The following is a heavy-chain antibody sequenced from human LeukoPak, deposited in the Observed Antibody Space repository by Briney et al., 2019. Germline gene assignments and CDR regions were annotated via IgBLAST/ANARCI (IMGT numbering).Heavy chain of an antibody. CDR2: ISSSSSTI. V-gene: IGHV3-21*04. D-gene: IGHD1-1*01. CDR3: GAGTLRGVPGSDAFDI. CDR1: GFTFSSYS. J-gene: IGHJ3*02. Sequence: PGGSLRLSCAASGFTFSSYSMNWVRQAPGKGLEWVSSISSSSSTIYYGDSVKGRFTISRDNGKKSLYLQMNSLRVEDTAVYYCGAGTLRGVPGSDAFDIWGQGTMVTVSS.